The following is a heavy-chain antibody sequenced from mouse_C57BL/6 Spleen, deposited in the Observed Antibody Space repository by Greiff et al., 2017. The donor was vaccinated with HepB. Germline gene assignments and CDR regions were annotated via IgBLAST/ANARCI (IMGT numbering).Heavy chain of an antibody. J-gene: IGHJ1*03. V-gene: IGHV3-6*01. CDR1: GYSITSGYY. D-gene: IGHD2-5*01. CDR3: ARYYSNWDWYFDV. Sequence: VQLKESGPGLVKPSQSLSLTCSVTGYSITSGYYWNWIRQFPGNKLEWMGYISYDGSNNYNPSLKNRISITRDTSKNQFFLKLNSVTTEDTATYDCARYYSNWDWYFDVWGTGTTVTVSS. CDR2: ISYDGSN.